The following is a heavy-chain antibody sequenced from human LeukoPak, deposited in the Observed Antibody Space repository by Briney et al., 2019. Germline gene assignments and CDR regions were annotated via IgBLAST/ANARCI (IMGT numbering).Heavy chain of an antibody. CDR3: TSAAVAGTVY. V-gene: IGHV3-33*01. D-gene: IGHD6-19*01. CDR1: GFTFSSYG. Sequence: SGGSLRLSCAASGFTFSSYGMHWVRQAPGKGLEWVAVIWYDGSNKYYTDSVKGRFTISRDNAKNSLYLQMNSLRDDDTAVYYCTSAAVAGTVYWGQGTLVTVSS. CDR2: IWYDGSNK. J-gene: IGHJ4*02.